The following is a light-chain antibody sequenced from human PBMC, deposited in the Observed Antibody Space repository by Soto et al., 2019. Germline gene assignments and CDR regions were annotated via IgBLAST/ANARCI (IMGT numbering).Light chain of an antibody. CDR1: SSTIGAGYD. CDR3: QSYDATLGGSVV. J-gene: IGLJ2*01. CDR2: GYF. V-gene: IGLV1-40*01. Sequence: QSVLTQPPSVSGAPGQRITISCTGSSSTIGAGYDLHWYQQLPGTAPKLLIYGYFNRPSGVPDRFSGSKSGTSATLAITGLQAEDEADYYCQSYDATLGGSVVFGGGTKVTVL.